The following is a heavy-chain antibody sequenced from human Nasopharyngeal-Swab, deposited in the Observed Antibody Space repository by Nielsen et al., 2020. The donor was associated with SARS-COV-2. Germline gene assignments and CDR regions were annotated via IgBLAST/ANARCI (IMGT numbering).Heavy chain of an antibody. V-gene: IGHV3-23*01. CDR1: GFTFSSYA. CDR2: ISGSGGST. CDR3: AKPDKGTHDY. D-gene: IGHD1-1*01. J-gene: IGHJ4*02. Sequence: GESLKISYAASGFTFSSYAMSWVRQAPGKGLEWVSAISGSGGSTHYADSVKGRFTISRDNSKNTLYLQMNSLRAEDTAVYYCAKPDKGTHDYWGQGTLVTVSS.